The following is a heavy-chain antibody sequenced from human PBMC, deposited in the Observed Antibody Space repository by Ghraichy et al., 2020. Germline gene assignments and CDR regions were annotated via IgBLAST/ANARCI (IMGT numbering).Heavy chain of an antibody. V-gene: IGHV4-39*01. CDR2: YYYDGTL. Sequence: SETLSLTCTVSGGSITSSNYAWGWIRQPPGKGLEWIGSYYYDGTLYYNPSLQSRVTISADTSKNQFSLSLRSVSAADTAVYLCGRLSRVGFKAWNYLDYWGQGTQVTVSS. D-gene: IGHD1-7*01. CDR1: GGSITSSNYA. CDR3: GRLSRVGFKAWNYLDY. J-gene: IGHJ4*02.